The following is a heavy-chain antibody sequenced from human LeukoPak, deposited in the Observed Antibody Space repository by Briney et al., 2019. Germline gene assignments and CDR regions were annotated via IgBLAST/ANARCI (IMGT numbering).Heavy chain of an antibody. Sequence: GGSLRLSCAASGFSFRSFWMTWVRQAPGKGLEWVANINQDGSEKYYVDSVKGRFTISRDNAKNSLYLQMNSLRAEDTAVYYCARVGGYCSSTSCYLYMDVWGKGTTVTVSS. CDR2: INQDGSEK. CDR1: GFSFRSFW. J-gene: IGHJ6*03. CDR3: ARVGGYCSSTSCYLYMDV. D-gene: IGHD2-2*01. V-gene: IGHV3-7*01.